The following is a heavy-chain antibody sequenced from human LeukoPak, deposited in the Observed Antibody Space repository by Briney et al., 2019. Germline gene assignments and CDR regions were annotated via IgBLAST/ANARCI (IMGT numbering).Heavy chain of an antibody. V-gene: IGHV3-23*01. Sequence: PGGSLRLSCAASGFTFSSYAMSWVRQAPGKGLEWVSAISGSGGSTYYADSVKGRFTVSRDNSKNTLYLQMNSLRAEDTAVYYCAKVKYSSSWSFDYWGQGTLVTVSS. J-gene: IGHJ4*02. D-gene: IGHD6-13*01. CDR1: GFTFSSYA. CDR3: AKVKYSSSWSFDY. CDR2: ISGSGGST.